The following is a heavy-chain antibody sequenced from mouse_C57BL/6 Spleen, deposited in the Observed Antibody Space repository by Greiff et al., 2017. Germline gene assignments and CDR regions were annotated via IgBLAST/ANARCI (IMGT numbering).Heavy chain of an antibody. Sequence: EVQLQQSGPELVKPGASVKISCKASGYTFTDYYMNWVKQSHGKSLEWIGDINPNNGGTSYNQKFKGKATLTVDKSSSTAYMELRSLTSEDSAVYYCARRPIYDDALDYWGQGTTLTVSS. J-gene: IGHJ2*01. D-gene: IGHD2-12*01. CDR3: ARRPIYDDALDY. V-gene: IGHV1-26*01. CDR2: INPNNGGT. CDR1: GYTFTDYY.